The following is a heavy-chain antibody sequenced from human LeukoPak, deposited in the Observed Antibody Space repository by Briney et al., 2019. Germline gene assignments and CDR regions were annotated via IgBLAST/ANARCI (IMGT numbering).Heavy chain of an antibody. J-gene: IGHJ4*02. Sequence: GGSLRLSCAASGFTFSSYVMSWVRQAPGKGLEWVSGISGSGGSTYYADSVKGRFTISRDNSKNTLYLQMNSLRAEDTAVHYCAKDLGGAYCGGDCSVDYWGQGTLVTVSS. CDR2: ISGSGGST. V-gene: IGHV3-23*01. D-gene: IGHD2-21*02. CDR1: GFTFSSYV. CDR3: AKDLGGAYCGGDCSVDY.